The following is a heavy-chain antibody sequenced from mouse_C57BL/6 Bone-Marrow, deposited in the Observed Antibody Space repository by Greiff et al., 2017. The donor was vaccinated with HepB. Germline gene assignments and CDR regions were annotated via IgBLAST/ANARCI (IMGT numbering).Heavy chain of an antibody. J-gene: IGHJ2*01. Sequence: VQLKESGPELVKPGASVKMSCKASGYTFTDYNMHWVKQSHGKSLEWIGYINPNNGGTSYNQKFKGKATLTVNKSSSTAYMELRSLTSEDSAVYYCARERILPDYWGQGTTLTVSS. D-gene: IGHD1-1*01. V-gene: IGHV1-22*01. CDR3: ARERILPDY. CDR2: INPNNGGT. CDR1: GYTFTDYN.